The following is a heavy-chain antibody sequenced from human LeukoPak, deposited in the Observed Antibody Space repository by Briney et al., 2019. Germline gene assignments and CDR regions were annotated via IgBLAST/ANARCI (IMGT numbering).Heavy chain of an antibody. CDR2: LYSSGSS. D-gene: IGHD3-10*01. CDR3: ARGLPMASLFFDS. Sequence: SETLSLTCTVSGGSISSNYRSWMRQPPGKGLEWIGYLYSSGSSNYNPSFKSRVTMSLDTSKNEFSLKLTSVTAADTAVYFCARGLPMASLFFDSWGQGILVIVSS. CDR1: GGSISSNY. V-gene: IGHV4-59*01. J-gene: IGHJ4*02.